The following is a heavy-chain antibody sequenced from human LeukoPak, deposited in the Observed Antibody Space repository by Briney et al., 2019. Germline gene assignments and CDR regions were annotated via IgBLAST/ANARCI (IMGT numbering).Heavy chain of an antibody. D-gene: IGHD3-3*01. J-gene: IGHJ3*02. CDR2: ISGSGGST. CDR1: GFTFSTYA. V-gene: IGHV3-23*01. Sequence: GGSLRLSCAASGFTFSTYAMGWVRQAPGKGLEWVSAISGSGGSTYYADSVKGRFTVSRDNSRNTLYLQMNSLTAEDTAVYYCARLLAPTEGAFDIWGQGTMVTVSS. CDR3: ARLLAPTEGAFDI.